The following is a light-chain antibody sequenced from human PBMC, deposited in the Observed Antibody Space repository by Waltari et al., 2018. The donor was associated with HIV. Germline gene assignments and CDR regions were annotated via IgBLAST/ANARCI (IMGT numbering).Light chain of an antibody. Sequence: DTVMTQSPLSLPVTPGEPASISCRSSQSLLHGNGYNYLAWYLQRPGQPPQLLIHLGSSRASGVPDRFSGSGSGTDFTLKISRVEAEDVGVYFCMQALHSPPTFGQGTKVEIK. CDR1: QSLLHGNGYNY. J-gene: IGKJ1*01. CDR2: LGS. V-gene: IGKV2-28*01. CDR3: MQALHSPPT.